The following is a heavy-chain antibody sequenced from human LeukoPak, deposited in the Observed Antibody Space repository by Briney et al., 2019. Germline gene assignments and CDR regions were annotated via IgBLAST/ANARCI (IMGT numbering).Heavy chain of an antibody. CDR2: ISSSSSYT. D-gene: IGHD5-12*01. J-gene: IGHJ4*02. CDR3: ARARGIGWGYDAYLFDY. CDR1: GFTFSDYY. V-gene: IGHV3-11*06. Sequence: NPGGSLRLSCAASGFTFSDYYMSWIRQAPGEGLEWVSYISSSSSYTNYADSVKGRFTISRDNAKNSLYLQMNSLRAEDTAVYYCARARGIGWGYDAYLFDYWGQGTLVTVSS.